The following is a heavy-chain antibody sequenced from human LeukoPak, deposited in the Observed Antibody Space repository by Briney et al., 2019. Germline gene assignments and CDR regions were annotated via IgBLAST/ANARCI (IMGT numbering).Heavy chain of an antibody. D-gene: IGHD1-26*01. CDR2: ISSSSYI. CDR1: GFTFSSYW. V-gene: IGHV3-21*01. CDR3: ARDPYSGSYGNYYYYFMDV. Sequence: GGSLRLSCAASGFTFSSYWMSWVRQAPGKGLEWVSSISSSSYIYYADSVKGRFTISRDNAKNSLYLQMNSLRAEDTAVYYCARDPYSGSYGNYYYYFMDVWGKGTTVTISS. J-gene: IGHJ6*03.